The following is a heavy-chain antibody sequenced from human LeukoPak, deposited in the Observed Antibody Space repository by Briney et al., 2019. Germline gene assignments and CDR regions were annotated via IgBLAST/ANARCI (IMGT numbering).Heavy chain of an antibody. Sequence: SETLSLTCAVYGGSFSGYYWSWIRQPPGKGLEWIGEINQSGSTNYNPSLKSRVTISVDTSKNQFSLKLSSVTAADTAVYYCARGWGSTSCSDYWGQGTLVTVSS. CDR3: ARGWGSTSCSDY. D-gene: IGHD2-2*01. CDR1: GGSFSGYY. J-gene: IGHJ4*02. CDR2: INQSGST. V-gene: IGHV4-34*01.